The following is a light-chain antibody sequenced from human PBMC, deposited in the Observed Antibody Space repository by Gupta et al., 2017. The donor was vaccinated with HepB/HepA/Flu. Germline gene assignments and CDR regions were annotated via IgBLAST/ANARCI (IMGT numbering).Light chain of an antibody. V-gene: IGKV4-1*01. CDR2: WAS. CDR1: QSVLYSSNNKNY. J-gene: IGKJ2*04. CDR3: QQYYTSPCS. Sequence: DIVMTQSPDSLAVSLGERATINCKSSQSVLYSSNNKNYLAWYQQKPGQPPKLLFYWASTRVSGVPDRFSGRGSGTDFTLTIISLQAEDVAVYYCQQYYTSPCSFGQGTKLEIK.